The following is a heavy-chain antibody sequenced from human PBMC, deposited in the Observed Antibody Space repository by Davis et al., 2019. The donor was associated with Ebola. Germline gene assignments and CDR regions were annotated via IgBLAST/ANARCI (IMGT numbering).Heavy chain of an antibody. CDR2: IYYSGST. CDR3: AREIAVAYYFDY. J-gene: IGHJ4*02. V-gene: IGHV4-59*12. CDR1: GGSISSYY. Sequence: SETLSLTCTVSGGSISSYYWSWIRQPPGKGLEWIGYIYYSGSTYYNPSLKSRVTISVDTSKNQFSLKLSSVTAADTAVYYCAREIAVAYYFDYWGQGTLVTVSS. D-gene: IGHD6-19*01.